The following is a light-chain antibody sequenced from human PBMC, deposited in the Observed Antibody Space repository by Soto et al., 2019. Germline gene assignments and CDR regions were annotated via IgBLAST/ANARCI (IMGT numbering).Light chain of an antibody. CDR2: EGS. J-gene: IGLJ2*01. CDR3: CSYAGSSPSVV. CDR1: SSDVGSYNL. Sequence: QSALTQPASVSGSPGQSITISCTGTSSDVGSYNLVSWYQQHPGKAPKLMIYEGSKRPSGVSNRFSGSKSGNTASLTISGLQAEDEADYYCCSYAGSSPSVVFGGGTKPTVL. V-gene: IGLV2-23*01.